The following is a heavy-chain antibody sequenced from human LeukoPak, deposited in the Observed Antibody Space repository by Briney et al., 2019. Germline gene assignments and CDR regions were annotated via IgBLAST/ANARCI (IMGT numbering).Heavy chain of an antibody. D-gene: IGHD6-13*01. Sequence: GGSPRLSCAASGFTLSNYWMHWVRQAPGKGLVWVSRINSDGSARSHADSVKGRFTMSRDNAKKTLYLQMTSLRTEDTAVYYCASASSHRIAAGGDYWGQGILVTVSS. CDR3: ASASSHRIAAGGDY. J-gene: IGHJ4*02. V-gene: IGHV3-74*01. CDR1: GFTLSNYW. CDR2: INSDGSAR.